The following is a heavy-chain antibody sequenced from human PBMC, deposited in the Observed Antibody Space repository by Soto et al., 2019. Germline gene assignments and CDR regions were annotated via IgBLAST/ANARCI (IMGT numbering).Heavy chain of an antibody. Sequence: GGSLRLSCAASGFTYSSYGMHWVRQGPGKGLELVAVIWYDGSNKYYADSVKGRFTIFRDNSKITLYLQMNSLRAEDTAVYYCARGGDFDYWGQGTLVTVSS. CDR1: GFTYSSYG. J-gene: IGHJ4*02. CDR2: IWYDGSNK. CDR3: ARGGDFDY. V-gene: IGHV3-33*01. D-gene: IGHD3-10*01.